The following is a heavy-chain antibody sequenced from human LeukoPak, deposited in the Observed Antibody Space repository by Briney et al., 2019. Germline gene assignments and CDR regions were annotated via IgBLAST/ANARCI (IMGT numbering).Heavy chain of an antibody. Sequence: GGSLRLSCAASELTFSNYAMSWVRQAPGKGLEWVSAISGSGGSTYYAGSVKGRFTISRDDSKNTLYLQMNSLRADDTAVYYCAKDRDSDWTSKYFQHWGQGTLVTVSS. V-gene: IGHV3-23*01. D-gene: IGHD6-19*01. CDR3: AKDRDSDWTSKYFQH. J-gene: IGHJ1*01. CDR1: ELTFSNYA. CDR2: ISGSGGST.